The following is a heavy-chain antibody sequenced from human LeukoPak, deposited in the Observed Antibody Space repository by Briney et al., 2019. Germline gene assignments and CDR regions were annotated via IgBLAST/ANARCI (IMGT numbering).Heavy chain of an antibody. Sequence: SVKVSCKASGGTFSSYTISWVRQAPGQGLEWMGRIIPILGIANCAQKFQGRVTITADKSTSTAYMELRSLRSDDTAVYYCASTAAGDYFDYWGQGTLVTVSS. CDR1: GGTFSSYT. J-gene: IGHJ4*02. V-gene: IGHV1-69*02. CDR3: ASTAAGDYFDY. CDR2: IIPILGIA. D-gene: IGHD6-13*01.